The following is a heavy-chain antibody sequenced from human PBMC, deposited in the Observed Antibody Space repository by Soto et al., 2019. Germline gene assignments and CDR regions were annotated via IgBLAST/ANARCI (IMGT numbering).Heavy chain of an antibody. CDR3: VSEDYYDRSGYQSPAVFDD. CDR2: ISYDGSNK. J-gene: IGHJ4*02. D-gene: IGHD3-22*01. Sequence: SLRLSCAASGFTFSSYAMHWVRQAPGKGLEWVAVISYDGSNKYYADSVKGRFTISRDHSTNTLYLQMNSLRAEDTTVYSCVSEDYYDRSGYQSPAVFDDWGQGTLVTVSS. CDR1: GFTFSSYA. V-gene: IGHV3-30-3*01.